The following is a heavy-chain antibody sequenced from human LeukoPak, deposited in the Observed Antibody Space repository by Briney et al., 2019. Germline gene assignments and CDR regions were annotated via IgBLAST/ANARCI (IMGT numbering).Heavy chain of an antibody. CDR3: ARVMGSGWTGFDY. Sequence: SETLSLTCTVSGGSISNYYWSWIRQPPGKGLEWIGYNSGTTNYSPSLKSRVTISVDTSKNQFSLKLSSVTAADTAVYYCARVMGSGWTGFDYWGQGTLVTVSS. CDR2: NSGTT. CDR1: GGSISNYY. V-gene: IGHV4-59*01. D-gene: IGHD6-19*01. J-gene: IGHJ4*02.